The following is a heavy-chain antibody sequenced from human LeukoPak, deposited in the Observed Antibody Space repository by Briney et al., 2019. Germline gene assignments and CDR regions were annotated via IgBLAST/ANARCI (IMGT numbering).Heavy chain of an antibody. CDR3: AKDLLWDYGDYRGGSGFDY. V-gene: IGHV3-23*01. D-gene: IGHD4-17*01. CDR1: GFTFSSYA. Sequence: GGSLRLSCAASGFTFSSYAMSWVRQAPGKGLEWVSAISGSGGSTYYADSVKGRFTISRGNSKNTLYLQMNSLRAEDTAVYYCAKDLLWDYGDYRGGSGFDYWGQGTLVTVSS. J-gene: IGHJ4*02. CDR2: ISGSGGST.